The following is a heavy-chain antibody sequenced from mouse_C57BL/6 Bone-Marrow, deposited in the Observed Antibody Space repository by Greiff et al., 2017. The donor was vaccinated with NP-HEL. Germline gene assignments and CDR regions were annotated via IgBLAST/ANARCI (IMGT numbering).Heavy chain of an antibody. D-gene: IGHD3-2*02. CDR3: ARQLRQGNYAMDY. CDR2: INPYNGGT. Sequence: VQLQQPGPVLVKPGASVKMSCKASGYTFTDYYMNWVKQSHGKSLEWIGVINPYNGGTSYNQKFKGKATLTVDKSSSTAYMELNSLTSEDSAVYYCARQLRQGNYAMDYWGQGTSVTVSS. J-gene: IGHJ4*01. V-gene: IGHV1-19*01. CDR1: GYTFTDYY.